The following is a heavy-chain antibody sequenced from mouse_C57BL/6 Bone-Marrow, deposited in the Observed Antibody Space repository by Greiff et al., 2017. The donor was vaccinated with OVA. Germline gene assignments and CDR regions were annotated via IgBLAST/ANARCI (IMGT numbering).Heavy chain of an antibody. D-gene: IGHD2-1*01. CDR1: GFTFSSYA. CDR3: AREGLYYGTSYWYFDV. J-gene: IGHJ1*03. Sequence: EVKVVESGGGLVKPGGSLKLSCAASGFTFSSYAMSWVRQTPEKRLEWVATISDGGSYTYYPDNVKGRFTISRDNAKNNLYLQMSHLKSEDTAMYYCAREGLYYGTSYWYFDVWGTGTTVTVSS. CDR2: ISDGGSYT. V-gene: IGHV5-4*01.